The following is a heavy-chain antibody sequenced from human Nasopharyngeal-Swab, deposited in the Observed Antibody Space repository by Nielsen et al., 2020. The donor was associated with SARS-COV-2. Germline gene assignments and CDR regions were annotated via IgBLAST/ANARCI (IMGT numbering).Heavy chain of an antibody. CDR1: GFTFSSYT. Sequence: GESLKISCAASGFTFSSYTMSWIRQAPGKGLEWVSYISSSGSTIYYADSVKGRFTISRDNAKNSLYLQMNSLSAEDTAVYYCARDLGHSGYDLYDYWGQGTLVTVSS. CDR3: ARDLGHSGYDLYDY. V-gene: IGHV3-48*04. CDR2: ISSSGSTI. D-gene: IGHD5-12*01. J-gene: IGHJ4*02.